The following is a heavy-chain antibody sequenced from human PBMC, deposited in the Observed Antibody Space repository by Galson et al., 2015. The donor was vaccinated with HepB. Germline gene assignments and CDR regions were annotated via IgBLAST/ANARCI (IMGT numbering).Heavy chain of an antibody. Sequence: TLSLTCAVSGDSINSHYCSWLRQSPGKGLEWIGYVHYTESANYNPSLKSRVTFSLDTSKNQFSLKLNSVTAADTAVYYCARLATADGFYYYIDVWGKGTTVTVSS. J-gene: IGHJ6*03. V-gene: IGHV4-59*11. CDR1: GDSINSHY. CDR2: VHYTESA. CDR3: ARLATADGFYYYIDV. D-gene: IGHD5-18*01.